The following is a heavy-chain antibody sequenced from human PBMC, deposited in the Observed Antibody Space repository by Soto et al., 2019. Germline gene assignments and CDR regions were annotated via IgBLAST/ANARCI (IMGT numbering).Heavy chain of an antibody. CDR2: IKSKTDGGTT. CDR3: TTEVPSGWYQAYYYYYGMDV. Sequence: GGSLRLSCAASGFTFSNAWMNWVRQAPGKGLEWVGRIKSKTDGGTTDYAAPVKGRFTISRDDSKNTLYLQMNSLKTEDTAVYYCTTEVPSGWYQAYYYYYGMDVWGQGTTVTVSS. V-gene: IGHV3-15*07. D-gene: IGHD6-19*01. CDR1: GFTFSNAW. J-gene: IGHJ6*02.